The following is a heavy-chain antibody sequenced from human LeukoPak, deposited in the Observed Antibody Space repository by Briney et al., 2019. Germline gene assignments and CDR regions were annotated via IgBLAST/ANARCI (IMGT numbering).Heavy chain of an antibody. V-gene: IGHV1-3*01. D-gene: IGHD6-19*01. CDR1: GYTFSDYA. CDR2: INAGNGDT. Sequence: GASVKVSCKASGYTFSDYAMHWVRQAPGQRLEWMGWINAGNGDTKYPQKFQGRVTITWDTSASTVHMELSSLRSEDTAVYYCARNLVGKTDFDYWGQGTLVTVSS. CDR3: ARNLVGKTDFDY. J-gene: IGHJ4*02.